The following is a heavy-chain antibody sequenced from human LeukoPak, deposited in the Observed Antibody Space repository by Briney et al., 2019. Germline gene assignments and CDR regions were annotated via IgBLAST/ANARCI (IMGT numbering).Heavy chain of an antibody. Sequence: QSGGSLRLSCAASGFTFSSYSMNWVRQAPGKGLEWVSYISSGGSTTYYAGSVKGRFTVSRDNAKNSLYLQMNSLRAEDTAVYYCARDHMGYDYWGQGTLVTVSS. V-gene: IGHV3-48*04. CDR1: GFTFSSYS. CDR2: ISSGGSTT. D-gene: IGHD1-26*01. CDR3: ARDHMGYDY. J-gene: IGHJ4*02.